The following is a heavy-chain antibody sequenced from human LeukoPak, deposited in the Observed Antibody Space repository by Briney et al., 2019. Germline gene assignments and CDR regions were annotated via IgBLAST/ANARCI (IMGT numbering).Heavy chain of an antibody. J-gene: IGHJ4*02. D-gene: IGHD3-22*01. V-gene: IGHV3-23*01. Sequence: GGSLRLSCAASGFTFSNYAMSWVRQAPGKGLEWVSTISGSGGSTYYADSVKGRFTISRDNAKNTLYLQMNSLRAEDTAVYYCATMDYDYDSSGYYRYWGQGTLVTVSS. CDR1: GFTFSNYA. CDR3: ATMDYDYDSSGYYRY. CDR2: ISGSGGST.